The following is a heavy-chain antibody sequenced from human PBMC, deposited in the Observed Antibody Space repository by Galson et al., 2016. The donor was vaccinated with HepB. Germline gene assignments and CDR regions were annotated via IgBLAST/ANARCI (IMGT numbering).Heavy chain of an antibody. CDR3: AAYYYVWHFDL. J-gene: IGHJ2*01. V-gene: IGHV1-24*01. CDR2: FDPEHGET. CDR1: GYRLSELS. Sequence: SVKVSCKVSGYRLSELSMHWVRQAPGKGLEWMGGFDPEHGETIFTQKFPGRVTVTEDTSTDTAYMDLSSLRSDDTAVYYCAAYYYVWHFDLWGRGTLVTVSS. D-gene: IGHD3-16*01.